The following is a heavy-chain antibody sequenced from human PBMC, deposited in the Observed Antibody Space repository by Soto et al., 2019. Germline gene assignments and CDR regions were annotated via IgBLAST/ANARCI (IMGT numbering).Heavy chain of an antibody. Sequence: ASVKVSCKASGYTFTSYDINWVRQATGQGLEWMGWMNPNSGNTGYAQKFQGRVTMTRNTSISTAYMELRSLRSDDTAVYYCARRIVAINFDYWGQGTLVTVSS. J-gene: IGHJ4*02. CDR2: MNPNSGNT. CDR1: GYTFTSYD. CDR3: ARRIVAINFDY. V-gene: IGHV1-8*01. D-gene: IGHD5-12*01.